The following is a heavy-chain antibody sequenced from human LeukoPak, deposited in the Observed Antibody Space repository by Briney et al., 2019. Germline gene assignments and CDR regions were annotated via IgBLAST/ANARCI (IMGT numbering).Heavy chain of an antibody. V-gene: IGHV3-33*01. CDR1: GFTFSYFG. J-gene: IGHJ4*02. Sequence: GGSLRLSCAASGFTFSYFGMQWVSQAPGEGLEWVALIWHDGSKRYYADSVKGRFTISRDNSKNTLYLQMTSLRAEDTAVYYCARDADTSGYFSWLDYWGQGTLVTVSS. D-gene: IGHD3-22*01. CDR2: IWHDGSKR. CDR3: ARDADTSGYFSWLDY.